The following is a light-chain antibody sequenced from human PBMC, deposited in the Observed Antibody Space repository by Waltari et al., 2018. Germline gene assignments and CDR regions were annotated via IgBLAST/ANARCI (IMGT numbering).Light chain of an antibody. Sequence: DIQMTQSPSTLSASIGDRVTITCRASQSISSWLAWYKQKPGKAPKLLIYKASSLESGVPARFSGSGSGTEFTLTSSSLQPDNSATYYCQQSSAYPETFGQGTKVEIK. CDR1: QSISSW. CDR2: KAS. V-gene: IGKV1-5*03. J-gene: IGKJ1*01. CDR3: QQSSAYPET.